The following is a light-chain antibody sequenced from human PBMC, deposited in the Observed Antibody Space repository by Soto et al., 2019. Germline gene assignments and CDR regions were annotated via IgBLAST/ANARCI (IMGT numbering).Light chain of an antibody. J-gene: IGKJ1*01. V-gene: IGKV1-8*01. Sequence: IRIKHSPSSLSASTGDRVTITCRASHVISSYLAWYQQKPGKAPKLLIYAASTLQSGVPSRFSGSGSGTDFTLTISCLQSEDFATYYCQQYYSYPRTFGQGTKVDI. CDR3: QQYYSYPRT. CDR1: HVISSY. CDR2: AAS.